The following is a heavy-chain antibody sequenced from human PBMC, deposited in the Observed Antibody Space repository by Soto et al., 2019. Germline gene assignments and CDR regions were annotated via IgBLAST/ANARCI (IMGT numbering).Heavy chain of an antibody. D-gene: IGHD5-12*01. J-gene: IGHJ5*02. V-gene: IGHV6-1*01. CDR1: GDRVSSNTAS. CDR2: TDFRYKWYN. CDR3: AKGDNLGPKTGYAFDP. Sequence: SPTLSLPCAISGDRVSSNTASWNWIRQSPSRGLEWLGRTDFRYKWYNDYAVSVKSRIIINPDTSNNQFSLQLNSVTPEDTAVYFCAKGDNLGPKTGYAFDPWGQGIMVTVSS.